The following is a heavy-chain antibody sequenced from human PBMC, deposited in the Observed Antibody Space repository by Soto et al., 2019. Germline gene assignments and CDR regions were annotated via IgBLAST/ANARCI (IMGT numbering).Heavy chain of an antibody. CDR2: VHHSGTT. J-gene: IGHJ4*02. CDR1: GGCISTGYW. V-gene: IGHV4-4*02. Sequence: QVQLQESGPGLVKPSGTLSLTCAVSGGCISTGYWWSWVRQPPGKGLEWIGEVHHSGTTNYIQSLKSRVTLSVDKSGNQVSLELTSVAAEDTAVYYCARGVSFRWVYWGQGTLVTVSS. D-gene: IGHD2-8*01. CDR3: ARGVSFRWVY.